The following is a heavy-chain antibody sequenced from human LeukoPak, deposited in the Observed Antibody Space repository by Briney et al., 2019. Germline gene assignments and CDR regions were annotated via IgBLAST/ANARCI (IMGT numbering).Heavy chain of an antibody. V-gene: IGHV3-21*01. D-gene: IGHD6-13*01. CDR3: ARDTRYSSNVEPGR. J-gene: IGHJ4*02. CDR1: GFTFSSYS. Sequence: GGSLRLSCAASGFTFSSYSMNWVRQAPGKWLEWVSSISSSSSYIYYADSVKGRFTISRDNAKNSLYLQMNSLRAEDTAVYYCARDTRYSSNVEPGRWGQGTLVTVSS. CDR2: ISSSSSYI.